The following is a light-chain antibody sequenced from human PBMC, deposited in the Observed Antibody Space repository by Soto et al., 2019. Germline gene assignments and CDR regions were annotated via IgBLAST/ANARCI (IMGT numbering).Light chain of an antibody. J-gene: IGLJ3*02. CDR2: EVT. CDR1: SSDVGSHNF. CDR3: CSYADTTTWV. Sequence: QSALTQPAAVSVCPGQSITISCTGTSSDVGSHNFVSWYQQRPGKAPKLMIFEVTKRPSGVSDRFSASKSGNTASLTISGVRAEDEADYYCCSYADTTTWVFGGGTKVTVL. V-gene: IGLV2-23*02.